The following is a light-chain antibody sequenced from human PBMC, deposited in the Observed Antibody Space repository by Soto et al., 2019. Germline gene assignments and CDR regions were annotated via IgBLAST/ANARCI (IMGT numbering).Light chain of an antibody. V-gene: IGKV1-33*01. Sequence: IQTTTPPYSLPASLGSIVSMSCQASQDISNYLNWYQQKPGKAPKLLIYDASNLETGVPSRFSGSGSGTDFTFTISSLQPEDIATYYCQQYENLPNFGQGTRLEIK. CDR2: DAS. CDR3: QQYENLPN. CDR1: QDISNY. J-gene: IGKJ5*01.